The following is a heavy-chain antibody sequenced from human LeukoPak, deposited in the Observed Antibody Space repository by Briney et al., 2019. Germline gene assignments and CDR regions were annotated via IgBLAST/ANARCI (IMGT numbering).Heavy chain of an antibody. CDR3: ETRGGGYSSGWPADFDY. J-gene: IGHJ4*02. Sequence: EASVKLSCKVSGYTLTELSMHWVRQSPGNELEWRGGLDPEDAETVYAQRFQGRVTLTEDTSTATAYMQLRSLSSEDAAVYYCETRGGGYSSGWPADFDYWGQGTLVTVSS. D-gene: IGHD6-19*01. CDR2: LDPEDAET. V-gene: IGHV1-24*01. CDR1: GYTLTELS.